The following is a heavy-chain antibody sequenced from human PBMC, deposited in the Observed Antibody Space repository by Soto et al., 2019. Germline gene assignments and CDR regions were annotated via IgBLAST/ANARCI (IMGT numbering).Heavy chain of an antibody. Sequence: PGGSLRLSCAAPGFTFSDYEMNWVRQAPGKGLEWVSTVSKSDYTYYSDSVKGRFTISRDNAKNTVSLQMNTLRAEDTAVYYCAREDSIIIPAVSDFWGQGTLVTVSS. CDR1: GFTFSDYE. CDR3: AREDSIIIPAVSDF. D-gene: IGHD2-2*01. CDR2: VSKSDYT. J-gene: IGHJ4*02. V-gene: IGHV3-48*03.